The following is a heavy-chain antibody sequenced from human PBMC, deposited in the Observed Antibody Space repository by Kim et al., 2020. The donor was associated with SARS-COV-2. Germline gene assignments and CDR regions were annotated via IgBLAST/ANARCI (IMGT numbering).Heavy chain of an antibody. Sequence: GGPLRLSCAASGFTFSRYWMHWVRQDPGKGLVWVARVSDDGTSKVYADAATYADSVKGRFTIPRDNSKNTLFLQMNSLRAEDTGVYYCARGTYVDIDFWGQRTLVTVSS. CDR2: VSDDGTSKVYADAA. CDR3: ARGTYVDIDF. V-gene: IGHV3-74*01. CDR1: GFTFSRYW. J-gene: IGHJ4*02. D-gene: IGHD3-10*02.